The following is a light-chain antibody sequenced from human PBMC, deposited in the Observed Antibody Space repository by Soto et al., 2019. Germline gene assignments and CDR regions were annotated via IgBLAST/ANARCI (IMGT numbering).Light chain of an antibody. J-gene: IGKJ1*01. CDR2: GAS. CDR3: QQYDQWWT. Sequence: IVMTQSPATLSVSPGERATLSCRASQSVSSNLAWYQQKPGQAPRLLIYGASTRATGIPARFSGSGSGTEFTLTISSLQSEDFAVYFCQQYDQWWTFGQGTKVDNK. V-gene: IGKV3-15*01. CDR1: QSVSSN.